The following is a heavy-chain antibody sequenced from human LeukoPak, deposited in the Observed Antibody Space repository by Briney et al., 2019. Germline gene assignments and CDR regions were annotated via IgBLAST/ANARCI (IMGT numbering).Heavy chain of an antibody. V-gene: IGHV3-30-3*01. CDR2: ISYDGSNK. CDR3: ARDGPYYYDSNFDI. D-gene: IGHD3-22*01. Sequence: GGSLRLSCAASGFTFSSYAMHWVRQAPGRGLEWVAVISYDGSNKYYADSVKGRFTISRDNSKNTLYLQMNSLRAEDTAVYYCARDGPYYYDSNFDIWGQGTMVTVSS. J-gene: IGHJ3*02. CDR1: GFTFSSYA.